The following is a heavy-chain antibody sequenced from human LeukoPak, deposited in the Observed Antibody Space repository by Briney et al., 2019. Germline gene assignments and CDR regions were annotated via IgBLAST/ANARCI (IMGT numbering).Heavy chain of an antibody. Sequence: PSETLSLTCTVSSGSVNSGSYYWNWIRQPPGKGLEWIGYIYYSGSTNYNPSLKSRVTISVDTAKNQLSLKLSSVTAADTAVYYCAMRAGYSGSWYEYWGQGTLVTVSS. J-gene: IGHJ4*02. CDR2: IYYSGST. D-gene: IGHD6-13*01. V-gene: IGHV4-61*01. CDR1: SGSVNSGSYY. CDR3: AMRAGYSGSWYEY.